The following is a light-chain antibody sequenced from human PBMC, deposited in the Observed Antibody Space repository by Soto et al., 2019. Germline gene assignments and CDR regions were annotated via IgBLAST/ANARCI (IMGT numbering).Light chain of an antibody. Sequence: EIVLTQSPGTLSLPPGERATFSCRASQSVSSNYLAWYQQKPGQAPSLLIFAASNRATDIPDRFSGSGSGTDFTLTISRLEPEDVAVYFCQQYGSSVKTFGQGTKVDIK. V-gene: IGKV3-20*01. CDR2: AAS. CDR3: QQYGSSVKT. CDR1: QSVSSNY. J-gene: IGKJ1*01.